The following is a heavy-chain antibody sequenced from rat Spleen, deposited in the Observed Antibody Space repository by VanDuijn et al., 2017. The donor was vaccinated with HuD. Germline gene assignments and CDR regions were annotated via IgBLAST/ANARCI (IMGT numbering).Heavy chain of an antibody. CDR2: ITNTGGNT. CDR3: TRSNGVRRGYVMDA. V-gene: IGHV5-31*01. D-gene: IGHD4-3*01. J-gene: IGHJ4*01. Sequence: EVQLVESGGGLVQPGRSMKLSCAASGFTFSKYGMTWIRQAPGKGLEWVASITNTGGNTYYPDSVKGRFTISRDNAKSTLYLQMNSLRSEDTATYYCTRSNGVRRGYVMDAWGQGASVTVSS. CDR1: GFTFSKYG.